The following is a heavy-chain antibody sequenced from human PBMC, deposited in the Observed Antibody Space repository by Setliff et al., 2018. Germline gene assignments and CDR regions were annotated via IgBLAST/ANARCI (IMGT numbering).Heavy chain of an antibody. CDR1: GLIFGNYA. Sequence: GGSLRLSCAASGLIFGNYAMNWVRQAPGKGLEWVSGISGSGRNTYYADSVKGRFTISRDNARNTLYLQMNSLRAEDTAVYYCAKDNGKGHLYLLEGYFDYWGQGALVTVSS. CDR2: ISGSGRNT. CDR3: AKDNGKGHLYLLEGYFDY. V-gene: IGHV3-23*01. J-gene: IGHJ4*02. D-gene: IGHD2-15*01.